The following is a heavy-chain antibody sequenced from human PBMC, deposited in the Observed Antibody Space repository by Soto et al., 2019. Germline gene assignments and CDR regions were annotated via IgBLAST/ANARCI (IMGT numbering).Heavy chain of an antibody. CDR1: GGSISSYY. J-gene: IGHJ4*02. CDR3: ARAVGEGIAVASDYFDY. Sequence: SETLSLTCTVSGGSISSYYWSWIRQPPGKGLEWIGYIYYSGSTNYNPSLKSLVTISVDTSKNQFSLKLSSVTAADTAVYYCARAVGEGIAVASDYFDYWGQGTLVTVSS. D-gene: IGHD6-19*01. CDR2: IYYSGST. V-gene: IGHV4-59*01.